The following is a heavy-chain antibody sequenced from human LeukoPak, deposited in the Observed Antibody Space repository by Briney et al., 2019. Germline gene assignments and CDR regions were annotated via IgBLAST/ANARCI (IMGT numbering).Heavy chain of an antibody. Sequence: PGGSLRLSCSASGFTFSSYSMNWVRQAPGKGLEWVSSISSSSSYIYYADSVKGRFTISRDNAKNSLYLQMNSLRAEDTAVYYCARAGPPGDAFDIWGQGTMVTVSS. CDR3: ARAGPPGDAFDI. CDR1: GFTFSSYS. J-gene: IGHJ3*02. D-gene: IGHD3-10*01. V-gene: IGHV3-21*01. CDR2: ISSSSSYI.